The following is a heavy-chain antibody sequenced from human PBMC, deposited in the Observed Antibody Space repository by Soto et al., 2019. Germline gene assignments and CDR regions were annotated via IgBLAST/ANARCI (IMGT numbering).Heavy chain of an antibody. Sequence: KTSETLSLTCTVSGGSISSYYWSWIRQPPGKGLEWIGYIYYSGSTNYNPSLKSRVTISVDTSKNQFSLKLSSVTAADTAVYYCARAVIAADAAGTQNWFDPWGQGTLVTVSS. CDR2: IYYSGST. CDR1: GGSISSYY. D-gene: IGHD6-13*01. CDR3: ARAVIAADAAGTQNWFDP. V-gene: IGHV4-59*01. J-gene: IGHJ5*02.